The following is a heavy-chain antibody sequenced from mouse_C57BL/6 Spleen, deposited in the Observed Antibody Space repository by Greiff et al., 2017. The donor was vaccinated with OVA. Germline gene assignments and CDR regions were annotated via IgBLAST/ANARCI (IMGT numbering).Heavy chain of an antibody. Sequence: QVQLKQSGPELVKPGASVKISCKASGYAFSSSWMNWVKQRPGKGLEWIGRIYPGDGDTNYNGKFKGKATLTADKSSSTAYMQLSSLTSEDSAVYFCARATVVECFDDWGQGTTLTVSS. CDR2: IYPGDGDT. J-gene: IGHJ2*01. CDR1: GYAFSSSW. D-gene: IGHD1-1*01. V-gene: IGHV1-82*01. CDR3: ARATVVECFDD.